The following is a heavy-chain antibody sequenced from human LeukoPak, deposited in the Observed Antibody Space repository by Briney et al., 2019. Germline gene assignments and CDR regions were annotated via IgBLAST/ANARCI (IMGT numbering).Heavy chain of an antibody. CDR2: ISGSGGST. V-gene: IGHV3-23*01. D-gene: IGHD5-12*01. J-gene: IGHJ4*02. Sequence: GGSLRLSCAASGFPFSSYAMTWVRQAPGKGLEWVSSISGSGGSTYHADSVKGRFTMSRDNSKGTLYLQMNSLRAEDTAVYYCAKGAYDYIEIAYFDYWGQGSLVTVSS. CDR3: AKGAYDYIEIAYFDY. CDR1: GFPFSSYA.